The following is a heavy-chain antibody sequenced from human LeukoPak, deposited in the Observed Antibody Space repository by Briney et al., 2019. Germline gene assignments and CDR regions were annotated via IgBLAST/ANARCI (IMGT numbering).Heavy chain of an antibody. CDR3: AGPGYRGYDAFDI. Sequence: GGSLRLSCAASGFTFSSFGMHWVRQAPGKGLEWVAVIWYDASNKYYADSVKGRFTISRDNSKNTLYLQMNSLRDDDTAVYYCAGPGYRGYDAFDIWGQGTMVTVSS. J-gene: IGHJ3*02. D-gene: IGHD2-15*01. CDR2: IWYDASNK. V-gene: IGHV3-33*03. CDR1: GFTFSSFG.